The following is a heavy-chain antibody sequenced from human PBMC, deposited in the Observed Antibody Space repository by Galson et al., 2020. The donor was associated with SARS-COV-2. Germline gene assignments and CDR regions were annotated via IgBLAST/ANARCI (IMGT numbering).Heavy chain of an antibody. CDR1: GYIFTTYW. CDR2: IDPRDSYT. D-gene: IGHD6-13*01. J-gene: IGHJ1*01. V-gene: IGHV5-10-1*01. Sequence: GESLKISCKTSGYIFTTYWISWVRQMPGKGLEWMGRIDPRDSYTNFGPSFEGHVTISVDQSISTAYLQWNSLRASDTAIYYCAIHQGHSQEHSPWGQGTLVTVSS. CDR3: AIHQGHSQEHSP.